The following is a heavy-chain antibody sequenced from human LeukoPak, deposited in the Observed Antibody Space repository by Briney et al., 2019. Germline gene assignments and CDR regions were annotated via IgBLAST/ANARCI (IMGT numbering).Heavy chain of an antibody. D-gene: IGHD2-21*01. CDR1: GFTFSDYW. CDR3: AREGTIPATGNFFGP. J-gene: IGHJ5*02. V-gene: IGHV3-7*03. Sequence: PGGSLRLSCAASGFTFSDYWISWVRQTPGEGLQLVASVKQDGSEKYYVDSVKGRFTISKDNAKNSLYLQMNSLRAEDTAVYYCAREGTIPATGNFFGPWGQGTLVTVSS. CDR2: VKQDGSEK.